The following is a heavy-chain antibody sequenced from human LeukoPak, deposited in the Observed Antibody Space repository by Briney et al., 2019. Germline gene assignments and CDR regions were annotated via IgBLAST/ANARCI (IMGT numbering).Heavy chain of an antibody. J-gene: IGHJ4*02. CDR3: VAPYGDYVSGYDY. CDR1: GFTVSNNY. D-gene: IGHD4-17*01. Sequence: GGSLRLSCAASGFTVSNNYMSWVRQAPGKGLEWVSVIYRGGSTYYADSVKGRFTVSRDNPKNTLYLQMNNLKAEDTAVYYCVAPYGDYVSGYDYWGQGTLVTVSS. V-gene: IGHV3-53*01. CDR2: IYRGGST.